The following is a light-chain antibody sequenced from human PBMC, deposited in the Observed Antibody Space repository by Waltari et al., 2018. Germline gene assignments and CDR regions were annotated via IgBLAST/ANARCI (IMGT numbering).Light chain of an antibody. CDR3: QQSYNSPHT. V-gene: IGKV1-39*01. Sequence: DIQMTQSPSSLSASVGGRVTITCRASLNVFTYLNWYQQKPGRTPKLLFYGSPTLQSGGPPRFSGSGTGTDFTLTISGLQPDDFATYYCQQSYNSPHTFGPGTTLEI. J-gene: IGKJ2*01. CDR2: GSP. CDR1: LNVFTY.